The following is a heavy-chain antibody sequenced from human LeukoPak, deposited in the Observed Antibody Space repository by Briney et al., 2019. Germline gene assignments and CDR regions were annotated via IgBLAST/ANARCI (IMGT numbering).Heavy chain of an antibody. J-gene: IGHJ4*02. D-gene: IGHD3-10*01. CDR1: GFTFSSYS. V-gene: IGHV3-48*01. CDR2: ISSSSSTI. Sequence: GGSLRLSCAASGFTFSSYSMNWVRQAPGKGLEWVSYISSSSSTIYYADSVKGRFTISRDNAKNSLYLQMNSLRAEDTAVYYCARERSGPSGSSTYFSDYWGQGTLVTVSS. CDR3: ARERSGPSGSSTYFSDY.